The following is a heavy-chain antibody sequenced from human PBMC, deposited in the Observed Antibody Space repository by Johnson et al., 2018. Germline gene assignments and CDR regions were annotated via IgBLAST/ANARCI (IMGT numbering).Heavy chain of an antibody. J-gene: IGHJ1*01. D-gene: IGHD3-10*01. CDR1: GFTFSDYY. V-gene: IGHV3-11*01. CDR2: ISSSGRTV. CDR3: ARDGRSWTHNAEYLQH. Sequence: VQLVESGGGLVKPGGSLRLSCAASGFTFSDYYMSWIRQAPGKGLEWVSSISSSGRTVYYAALAKGRFTISRANAKNSLYLQMNSRRAEDTAVYYCARDGRSWTHNAEYLQHWGQGTPVTVSS.